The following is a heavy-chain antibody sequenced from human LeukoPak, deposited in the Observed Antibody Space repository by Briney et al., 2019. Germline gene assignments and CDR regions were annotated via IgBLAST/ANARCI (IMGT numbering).Heavy chain of an antibody. J-gene: IGHJ4*02. CDR1: GFTFSSYA. CDR3: ARGGAYSSGWYFDY. CDR2: ISYDGSNK. V-gene: IGHV3-30-3*01. D-gene: IGHD6-19*01. Sequence: GGSLRLSCAASGFTFSSYAMHWVRQAPGKGVEWVAVISYDGSNKYYADSVKGRFTISRDNSKNTLYLQMNSLRAEDTAVYYCARGGAYSSGWYFDYWGQGTLVTVSS.